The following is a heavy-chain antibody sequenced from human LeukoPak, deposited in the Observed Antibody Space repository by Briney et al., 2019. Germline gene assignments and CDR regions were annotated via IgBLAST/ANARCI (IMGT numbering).Heavy chain of an antibody. Sequence: GGSLRLSCAASGFTFSTYGMHWVRQAPGKGLKWVSVIYSGGSTYYADSVKGRFTISRDNSRNTLYLQMNSLRAEDTAVYYCASKIQYWGQGTLVTVSS. V-gene: IGHV3-53*01. CDR2: IYSGGST. D-gene: IGHD5-18*01. J-gene: IGHJ4*02. CDR1: GFTFSTYG. CDR3: ASKIQY.